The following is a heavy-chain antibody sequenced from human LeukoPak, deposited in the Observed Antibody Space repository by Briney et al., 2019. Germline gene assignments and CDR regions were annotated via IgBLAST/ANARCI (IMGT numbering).Heavy chain of an antibody. Sequence: ASETLSLTCTVSGGSISSSSYYWGWIRQPPGKGLEWIGSIYYSGSTNNNPSLKSRVTISVDTSKNQFSLKLSSVTAADTAVYYRARRRTMFGYFAGEFDYWGQGTLVTVSS. CDR3: ARRRTMFGYFAGEFDY. D-gene: IGHD3-10*02. CDR1: GGSISSSSYY. J-gene: IGHJ4*02. CDR2: IYYSGST. V-gene: IGHV4-39*01.